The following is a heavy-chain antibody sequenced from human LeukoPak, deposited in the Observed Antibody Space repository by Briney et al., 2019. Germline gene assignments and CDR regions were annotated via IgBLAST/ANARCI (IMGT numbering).Heavy chain of an antibody. J-gene: IGHJ4*02. Sequence: PSETLSLTCIVSGCSISSYYWSWILQPPAQRLEGRGYIYYSGSTNYNPSPNSRVTIPEVTTNNQYSLMLSALTAADPAACYCVGGGSIMITFGGVIPPFDYWGQGTLVTVSS. V-gene: IGHV4-59*01. CDR1: GCSISSYY. CDR2: IYYSGST. CDR3: VGGGSIMITFGGVIPPFDY. D-gene: IGHD3-16*02.